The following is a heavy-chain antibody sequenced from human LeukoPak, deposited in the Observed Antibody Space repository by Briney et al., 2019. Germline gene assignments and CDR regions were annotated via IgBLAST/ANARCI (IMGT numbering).Heavy chain of an antibody. D-gene: IGHD5-18*01. Sequence: GGSLRLSCAASGFTFSSYSMNWVRQAPGKGLEWVSSISSSSSYIYYADSVKGRFTISRDNAKNSLYLQMNSLRAEDTAVYYCARAGFYGYKVGIVLSSWYFDLWGRGTLVTVSS. J-gene: IGHJ2*01. V-gene: IGHV3-21*01. CDR2: ISSSSSYI. CDR1: GFTFSSYS. CDR3: ARAGFYGYKVGIVLSSWYFDL.